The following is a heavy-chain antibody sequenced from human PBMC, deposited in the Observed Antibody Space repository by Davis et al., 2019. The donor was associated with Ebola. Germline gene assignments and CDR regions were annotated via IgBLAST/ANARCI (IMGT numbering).Heavy chain of an antibody. CDR2: INHSGST. Sequence: MPSETLSLTCAVYGGSFSGYYWSWIRQPPGKGLEWIGEINHSGSTNYNPSLKSRVTISVDTSKNQFSLKLSSVTAADTAVYYCASGSNYQYYYYGMDVWDQGTTVTVSS. J-gene: IGHJ6*02. CDR1: GGSFSGYY. D-gene: IGHD4-11*01. CDR3: ASGSNYQYYYYGMDV. V-gene: IGHV4-34*01.